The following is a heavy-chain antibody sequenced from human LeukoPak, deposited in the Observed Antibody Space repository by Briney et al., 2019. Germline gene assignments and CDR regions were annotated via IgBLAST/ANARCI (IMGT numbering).Heavy chain of an antibody. CDR1: GFTFSSYE. J-gene: IGHJ4*02. Sequence: GGSLRLSCAASGFTFSSYEMNWVRQAPGKGLEWVSYISSSGSTIYYADSVKGRFTISRDNAKNSLYVQMSSLRAEDTAVYYCARGGAARPDFWGQGTLVTVSS. V-gene: IGHV3-48*03. D-gene: IGHD6-6*01. CDR2: ISSSGSTI. CDR3: ARGGAARPDF.